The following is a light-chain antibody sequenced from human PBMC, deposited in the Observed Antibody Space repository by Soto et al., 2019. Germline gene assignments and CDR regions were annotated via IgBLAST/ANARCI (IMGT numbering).Light chain of an antibody. Sequence: SYELTQPPSVSVSPGQTASITCSGDKLGDKYACWYQQKPGQSPVLVIYQDSKRPSGIPERFSCSNSGNTATLTISGTQARDEADYYCPAWDSSNAPSVVFGGGTKLTVL. CDR2: QDS. CDR1: KLGDKY. CDR3: PAWDSSNAPSVV. J-gene: IGLJ2*01. V-gene: IGLV3-1*01.